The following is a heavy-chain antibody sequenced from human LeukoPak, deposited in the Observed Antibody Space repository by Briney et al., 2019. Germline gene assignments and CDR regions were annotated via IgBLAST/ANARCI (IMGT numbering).Heavy chain of an antibody. D-gene: IGHD4-23*01. V-gene: IGHV6-1*01. CDR2: TYYTSKWFN. CDR1: GDSVPSNSAS. CDR3: ARDNDYGGYYFDY. J-gene: IGHJ4*02. Sequence: SQTLSLTCAISGDSVPSNSASWHWIRQSPSRGLQWLGRTYYTSKWFNDYAVSLKSRITINPDTSKNQFSLQLNSVTPEDTAVYFCARDNDYGGYYFDYWGQRTLVTVSS.